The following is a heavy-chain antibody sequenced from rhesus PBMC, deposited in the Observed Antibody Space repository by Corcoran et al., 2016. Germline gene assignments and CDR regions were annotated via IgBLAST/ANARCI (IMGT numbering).Heavy chain of an antibody. V-gene: IGHV4S7*01. J-gene: IGHJ4*01. CDR2: IYGSIGST. CDR3: ARGTPLKFFDY. Sequence: QVQLQESGPGLVKPSETLSLTCAVPGCSISSGSGWSWIRPPPGKGLEWIGHIYGSIGSTYYNPSLKSRVTISKDTSKNQFSLKLSSVTAADTAVYYCARGTPLKFFDYWGQGVLVTVSS. CDR1: GCSISSGSG.